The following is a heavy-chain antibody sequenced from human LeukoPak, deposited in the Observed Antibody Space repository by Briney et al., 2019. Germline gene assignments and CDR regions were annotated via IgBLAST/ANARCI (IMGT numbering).Heavy chain of an antibody. CDR2: IYYSGST. J-gene: IGHJ4*02. CDR3: ARDAGNNQYYYDSSGYYYFDY. D-gene: IGHD3-22*01. Sequence: SETLSLTCAVYGGSFSGYYWSWIRQPPGKGLEWIGYIYYSGSTYYNPSLKSRVTISVDTSKNQFSLKLSSVTAADTAVYYCARDAGNNQYYYDSSGYYYFDYWGQGTLVTVSS. CDR1: GGSFSGYY. V-gene: IGHV4-34*09.